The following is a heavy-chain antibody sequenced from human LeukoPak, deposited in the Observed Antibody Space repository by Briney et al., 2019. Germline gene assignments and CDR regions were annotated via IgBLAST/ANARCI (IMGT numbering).Heavy chain of an antibody. CDR1: GFTFSSYW. D-gene: IGHD2-21*02. V-gene: IGHV3-74*01. J-gene: IGHJ4*02. Sequence: GGSLRLSCAASGFTFSSYWMNWVRQAPGKGLVWVSRIASDGSSTTYADSVKGRFTISRDNAKNTLYLQMNSLRAEDTAVYYCARGKGLLPDYWGQGTLVTVSS. CDR2: IASDGSST. CDR3: ARGKGLLPDY.